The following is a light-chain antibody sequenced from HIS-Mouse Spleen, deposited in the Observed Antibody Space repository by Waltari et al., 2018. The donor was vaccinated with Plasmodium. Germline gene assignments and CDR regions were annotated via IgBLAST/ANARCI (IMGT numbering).Light chain of an antibody. CDR1: TGAVTSGYY. CDR2: STS. V-gene: IGLV7-43*01. Sequence: QTVVTQEPSLTVSPGGTVTLTCASSTGAVTSGYYPNWFQQKPGQAPRALIYSTSNKHPWTPARFACSLLGGKAALTLSGVQPEDEAEYYCLLYYGGAQLVFGGGTKLTVL. CDR3: LLYYGGAQLV. J-gene: IGLJ3*02.